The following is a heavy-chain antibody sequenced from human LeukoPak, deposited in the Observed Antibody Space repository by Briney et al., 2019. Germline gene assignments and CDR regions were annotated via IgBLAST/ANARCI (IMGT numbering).Heavy chain of an antibody. CDR3: ARVGFEHWGMDV. CDR2: ITPGGGT. CDR1: GYTFTNYA. D-gene: IGHD1/OR15-1a*01. Sequence: ASVKVSCKASGYTFTNYAMHWVRQAPGQGLEWMGWITPGGGTNYPQKFQGRVAITWDTSITTAYMDLSRLTSDDTAVYYCARVGFEHWGMDVWGQGTTVTVSS. J-gene: IGHJ6*02. V-gene: IGHV1-2*02.